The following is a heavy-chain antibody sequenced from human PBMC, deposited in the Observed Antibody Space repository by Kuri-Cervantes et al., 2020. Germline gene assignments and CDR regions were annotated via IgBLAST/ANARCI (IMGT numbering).Heavy chain of an antibody. V-gene: IGHV3-7*02. D-gene: IGHD1-26*01. J-gene: IGHJ4*02. CDR1: GFTFSSYW. CDR3: ARGALGRSNGSPGL. CDR2: IKQDGSEK. Sequence: GESLKISCAASGFTFSSYWMSWVRQAPGKGLEWVANIKQDGSEKYYVDSVKGRFTISRDNAKNTLYLQMNSLRAEDTAAYYCARGALGRSNGSPGLWGQGTLVTVSS.